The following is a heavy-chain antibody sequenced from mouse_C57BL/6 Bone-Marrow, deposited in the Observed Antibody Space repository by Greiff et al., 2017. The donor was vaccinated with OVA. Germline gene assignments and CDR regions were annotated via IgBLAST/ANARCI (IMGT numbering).Heavy chain of an antibody. Sequence: QVQLQQSGAELARPGASVKLSCKASGYTFTSYGISWVKQRTGQGLEWIGEIYPRSGNTYYNEKFKGKATLAADKSSSTAYMELRSLTSEDSAVYFCARRDYSNSFFYAMDYWGQGTSVTVSS. CDR3: ARRDYSNSFFYAMDY. CDR2: IYPRSGNT. V-gene: IGHV1-81*01. J-gene: IGHJ4*01. D-gene: IGHD2-5*01. CDR1: GYTFTSYG.